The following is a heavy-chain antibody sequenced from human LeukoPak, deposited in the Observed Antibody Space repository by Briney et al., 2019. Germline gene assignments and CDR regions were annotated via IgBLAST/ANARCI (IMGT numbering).Heavy chain of an antibody. V-gene: IGHV3-23*01. J-gene: IGHJ4*02. CDR2: IGASGGST. D-gene: IGHD3-9*01. CDR3: AKAEGYDILTGLDY. CDR1: GFTFSNYW. Sequence: PGGSLRLSCAASGFTFSNYWMCWVRQAPGKGLGWVSGIGASGGSTYYADSVKGRFTISRDNSKNTLYLQMNSLRTEDTAVYYCAKAEGYDILTGLDYWGQGTLVTVSS.